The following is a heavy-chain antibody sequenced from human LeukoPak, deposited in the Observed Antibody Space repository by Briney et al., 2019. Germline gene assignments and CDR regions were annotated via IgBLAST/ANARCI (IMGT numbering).Heavy chain of an antibody. D-gene: IGHD6-13*01. CDR1: GFTFSSYA. J-gene: IGHJ6*02. Sequence: GGSLRLSCSASGFTFSSYAMHWVRQAPGKGLEYVSAISSIWGSTYYADSVKGRFTISRDNSKNTLYLQMSSLRAEDTAVYYCVKDRLVAAAGRKVYYYGMDVWGQGTTVSVSS. CDR3: VKDRLVAAAGRKVYYYGMDV. V-gene: IGHV3-64D*09. CDR2: ISSIWGST.